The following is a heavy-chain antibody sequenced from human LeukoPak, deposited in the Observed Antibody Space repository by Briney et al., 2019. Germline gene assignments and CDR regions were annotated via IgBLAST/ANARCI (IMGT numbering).Heavy chain of an antibody. Sequence: SETLSLTCTVSGGSISSYYWSWIRQPPGKGLEWIGYIYYSGSTNYNPSLKSRVTISVDTSKNQFSLKLSSVTAADTAVYYCAREGITMVRESRKNYYYYYMDVWGKGTTVTISS. CDR1: GGSISSYY. CDR2: IYYSGST. CDR3: AREGITMVRESRKNYYYYYMDV. J-gene: IGHJ6*03. V-gene: IGHV4-59*01. D-gene: IGHD3-10*01.